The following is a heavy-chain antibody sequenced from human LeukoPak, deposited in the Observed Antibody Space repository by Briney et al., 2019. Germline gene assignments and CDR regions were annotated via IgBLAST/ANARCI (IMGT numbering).Heavy chain of an antibody. D-gene: IGHD3-22*01. CDR3: ARVGNYYDSSGYYYFDY. CDR2: IYTSGST. V-gene: IGHV4-4*07. CDR1: GGSISSYY. Sequence: SETLSLTCTVSGGSISSYYWSWIRQPAGKGLEWTGRIYTSGSTNYNPSLKSRVTMSVDTSKNQFSLKLTTVTAADTAVYYCARVGNYYDSSGYYYFDYWGQGTLVTVSS. J-gene: IGHJ4*02.